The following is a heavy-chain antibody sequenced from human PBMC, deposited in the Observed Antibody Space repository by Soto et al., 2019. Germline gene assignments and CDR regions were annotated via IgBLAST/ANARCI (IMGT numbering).Heavy chain of an antibody. J-gene: IGHJ5*02. CDR2: IVLSDPYT. D-gene: IGHD3-10*01. Sequence: EVQLVQSGAEVKKPGESLRISCKGSGYSFTTYGISWVRKFPGKGLEWMGGIVLSDPYTTYSPSFQGHVPISPDKSISTAYLQWSSLKASDTAMYYCARRLYGSGSYYRPWGQGTLVTVSS. V-gene: IGHV5-10-1*01. CDR1: GYSFTTYG. CDR3: ARRLYGSGSYYRP.